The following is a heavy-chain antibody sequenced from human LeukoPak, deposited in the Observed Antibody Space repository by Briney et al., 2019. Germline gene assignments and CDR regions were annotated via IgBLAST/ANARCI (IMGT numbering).Heavy chain of an antibody. J-gene: IGHJ6*03. CDR3: VRVWHKIAGSKGTYYYYILV. CDR2: IVYSGST. Sequence: PSETLSLTCTVSGGYISNYYWSWIRQPPGKGVEYIGYIVYSGSTNYNPPLKSRVTMSVDTSKNQFSLKLRSVTAADTAVYCRVRVWHKIAGSKGTYYYYILVWGKGPTVTVSS. V-gene: IGHV4-59*01. CDR1: GGYISNYY. D-gene: IGHD6-13*01.